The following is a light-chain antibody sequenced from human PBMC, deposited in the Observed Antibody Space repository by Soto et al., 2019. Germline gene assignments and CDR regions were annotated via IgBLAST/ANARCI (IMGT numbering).Light chain of an antibody. Sequence: DIQMTQSPSSLSASVGDRVTITCRASQGISTYLNWYQQKPGQAPRLLIYGASTRATGIPDRFSGSGSDTDFSLTIRRLDPEDFAMYYCLLYFSPGRYTCGPGTKVQIK. CDR2: GAS. J-gene: IGKJ2*01. CDR3: LLYFSPGRYT. V-gene: IGKV1-39*02. CDR1: QGISTY.